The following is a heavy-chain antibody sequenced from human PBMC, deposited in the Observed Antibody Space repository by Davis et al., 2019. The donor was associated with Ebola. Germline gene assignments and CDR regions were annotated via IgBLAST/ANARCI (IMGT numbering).Heavy chain of an antibody. CDR3: ARGGEPYGMDV. Sequence: ASVKVSCKASGYTFTSYYMHWVRQAPGQGLEWMGIINPSGGSTSYAQKFQGRVTITADKSTSTAYMELSSLRSEDTAVYYCARGGEPYGMDVWGQGTTVTVSS. CDR1: GYTFTSYY. CDR2: INPSGGST. J-gene: IGHJ6*02. D-gene: IGHD3-16*01. V-gene: IGHV1-46*01.